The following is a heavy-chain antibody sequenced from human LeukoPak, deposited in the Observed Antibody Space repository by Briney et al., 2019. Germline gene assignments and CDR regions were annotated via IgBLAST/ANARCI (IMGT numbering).Heavy chain of an antibody. J-gene: IGHJ4*02. CDR3: AKRYCSGGSCYSGLDF. Sequence: GGSLRLSRTTSGFTFTSHGMSWVRQAPGKGLEWVSAMSGSGGSTYYADSVKGRFTISRDISKNTLYLQMNSLRAEDTALYYCAKRYCSGGSCYSGLDFWGQGTLVTVSS. CDR1: GFTFTSHG. V-gene: IGHV3-23*01. CDR2: MSGSGGST. D-gene: IGHD2-15*01.